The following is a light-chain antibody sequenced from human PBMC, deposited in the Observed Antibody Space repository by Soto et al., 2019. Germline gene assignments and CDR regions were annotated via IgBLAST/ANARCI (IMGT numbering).Light chain of an antibody. CDR2: DAS. J-gene: IGKJ5*01. Sequence: DIQMTQSPSSLSAFVADRVTITCRATQTISNYLNWYQQKPGKAPKLLIYDASTLQSGVPSRFSGSGSGTDFTLTISCLQSEDFATYYCQQYYSYPITFGQGTRLEIK. CDR1: QTISNY. CDR3: QQYYSYPIT. V-gene: IGKV1-39*01.